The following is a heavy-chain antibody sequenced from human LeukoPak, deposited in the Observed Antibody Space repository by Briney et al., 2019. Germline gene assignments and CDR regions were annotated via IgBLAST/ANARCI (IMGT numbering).Heavy chain of an antibody. D-gene: IGHD3-3*02. Sequence: PSETLSLTCAVSGVSFRSYDLSWIRQTPGKGLEWIGHMYHSGGTNYNPFLWNRVTISIDKYKNKFSLQLRAVTAADTAVYYCARGPPFLEWEKNWFDPWGQGTLVTVSS. CDR1: GVSFRSYD. CDR3: ARGPPFLEWEKNWFDP. CDR2: MYHSGGT. J-gene: IGHJ5*02. V-gene: IGHV4-4*09.